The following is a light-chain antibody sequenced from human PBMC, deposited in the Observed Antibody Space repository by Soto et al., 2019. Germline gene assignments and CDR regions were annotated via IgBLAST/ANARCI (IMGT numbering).Light chain of an antibody. J-gene: IGLJ3*02. Sequence: QSALTQPASVSGSPGQSITISCTGTSSDVGGYNYVSWYQQHPGKAPKLMIYDVTNRPSGVSDRFSGSKSGNTASLTISGLQVEDEAEYYCSSYTSSSTRVVFGGGTKLTVL. V-gene: IGLV2-14*03. CDR1: SSDVGGYNY. CDR2: DVT. CDR3: SSYTSSSTRVV.